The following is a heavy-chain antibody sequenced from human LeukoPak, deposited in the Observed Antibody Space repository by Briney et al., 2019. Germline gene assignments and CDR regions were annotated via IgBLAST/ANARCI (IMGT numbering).Heavy chain of an antibody. CDR1: GXTFSGYC. Sequence: GSLRLSFVASGXTFSGYCMSWVRQAPGKELEWVAKIKPDGSDKYYVDSVKGRFTISRDNAKNSLYLQMNSLRAEDTAVYYCARGNGGTRDYWGQGTLVTVSS. CDR2: IKPDGSDK. D-gene: IGHD2-8*01. J-gene: IGHJ4*02. V-gene: IGHV3-7*04. CDR3: ARGNGGTRDY.